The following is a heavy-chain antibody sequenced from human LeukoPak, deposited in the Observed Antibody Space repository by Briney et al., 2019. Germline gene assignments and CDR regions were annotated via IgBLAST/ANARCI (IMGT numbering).Heavy chain of an antibody. D-gene: IGHD1-26*01. CDR2: IYYSGST. Sequence: SETLSLTCTVSGGSVSSGSYYWSWIRQPPGKGLEWIGYIYYSGSTYYNPSLKSRVTISVDTSKNQFSLKPSSVTAADTAVYYCASTSSRWEAYFDYWGQGTLVTVSS. CDR3: ASTSSRWEAYFDY. J-gene: IGHJ4*02. V-gene: IGHV4-31*03. CDR1: GGSVSSGSYY.